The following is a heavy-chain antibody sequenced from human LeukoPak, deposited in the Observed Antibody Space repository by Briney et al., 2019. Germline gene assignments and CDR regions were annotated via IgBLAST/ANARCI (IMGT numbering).Heavy chain of an antibody. CDR2: IGGDATYYA. V-gene: IGHV3-23*01. Sequence: PGGSLRLSCAASGYTFRNYAMSWLRQAPGEGLEWVSAIGGDATYYAYYADSVKGRFTISRDNSKNMLYLQLNSLRAEDTAVYYCAKEAIGYSFSESWGQGTLVTVSS. D-gene: IGHD1-26*01. CDR3: AKEAIGYSFSES. J-gene: IGHJ4*02. CDR1: GYTFRNYA.